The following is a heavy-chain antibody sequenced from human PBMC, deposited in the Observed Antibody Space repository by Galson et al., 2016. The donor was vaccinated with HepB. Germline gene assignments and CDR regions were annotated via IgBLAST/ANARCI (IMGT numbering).Heavy chain of an antibody. J-gene: IGHJ4*02. CDR2: ISHDGRDQ. D-gene: IGHD3-16*01. CDR1: GLNFWTYW. Sequence: SLRLSCAASGLNFWTYWMTWVRQAPGKGPEWVASISHDGRDQRYVDSVKGRFTISSDNARNSLYLQMNSLRVDDTAVYYCAQYGGLADSWGQGTLVTVSS. V-gene: IGHV3-7*01. CDR3: AQYGGLADS.